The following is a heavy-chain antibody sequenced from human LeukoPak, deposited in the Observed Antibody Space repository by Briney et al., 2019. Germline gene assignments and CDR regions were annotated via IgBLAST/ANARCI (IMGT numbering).Heavy chain of an antibody. J-gene: IGHJ4*02. CDR2: IKRDGSEK. CDR3: AREWASAYNYGCFDY. CDR1: GFTFTTYW. V-gene: IGHV3-7*01. D-gene: IGHD5-18*01. Sequence: PGGSLRLSCAASGFTFTTYWLSWVRKAPGKGLEWVANIKRDGSEKYYVDSVKGRFTISRDNAKNSLYLQMNSLRAEDTAVYYCAREWASAYNYGCFDYWGQGTLVTVSS.